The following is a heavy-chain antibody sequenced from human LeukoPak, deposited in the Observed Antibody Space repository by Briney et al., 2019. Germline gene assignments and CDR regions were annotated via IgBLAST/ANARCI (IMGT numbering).Heavy chain of an antibody. J-gene: IGHJ4*02. Sequence: ASVKVSCKASGYTFTSYYMHWVRQAPGQGLEWMGIINPSGGSTSYAQKFQGRVTMTRDTSTSTVYMELSSLRSEDTAVYYCARDTLAARGPVVFDYWGQGILVTVSS. CDR1: GYTFTSYY. CDR2: INPSGGST. V-gene: IGHV1-46*01. CDR3: ARDTLAARGPVVFDY. D-gene: IGHD6-6*01.